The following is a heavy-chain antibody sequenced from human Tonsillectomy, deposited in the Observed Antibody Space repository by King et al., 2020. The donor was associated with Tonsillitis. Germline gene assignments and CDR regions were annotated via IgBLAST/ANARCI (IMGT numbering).Heavy chain of an antibody. CDR3: ARAGAEIVLVAASFWYFDL. V-gene: IGHV3-30-3*01. D-gene: IGHD2-15*01. Sequence: VQLVESGGGVVQPGRSLRLSCAASGFTFSSYAMHWVRQAPGKGLEWVAVISYDGSNKYYADSVKGRFTISRDNSKNTLYLQMNSLRAEDTAVYYCARAGAEIVLVAASFWYFDLWGRGTLVTVSS. CDR2: ISYDGSNK. J-gene: IGHJ2*01. CDR1: GFTFSSYA.